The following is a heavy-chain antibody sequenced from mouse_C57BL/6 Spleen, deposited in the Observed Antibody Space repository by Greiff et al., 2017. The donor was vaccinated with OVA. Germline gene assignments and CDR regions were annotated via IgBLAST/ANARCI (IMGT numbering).Heavy chain of an antibody. D-gene: IGHD2-2*01. V-gene: IGHV2-2*01. CDR2: IWSGGST. J-gene: IGHJ1*03. CDR1: GFSLTSYG. CDR3: ASMVTWYFDV. Sequence: QVQLQQSGPGLVQPSQSLSITCTVSGFSLTSYGVHWVRQSPGKGLEWLGVIWSGGSTDYNAAFISRLSISKDNSKSQVFFKMNSLQADDTAIYYCASMVTWYFDVWGTGTTVTVAS.